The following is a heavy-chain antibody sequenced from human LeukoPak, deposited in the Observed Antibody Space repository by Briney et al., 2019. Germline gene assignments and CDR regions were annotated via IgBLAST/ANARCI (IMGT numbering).Heavy chain of an antibody. V-gene: IGHV1-69*04. CDR3: AGHKYCSSTSCYWDAFDI. CDR1: GGTFSSYA. CDR2: IIPILGIA. Sequence: GSSVKVSCKASGGTFSSYAISWVRQAPGQGLEWMGRIIPILGIANYAQKFQGRVTITADKSTSTAYMELSSLRSDDTAVYYCAGHKYCSSTSCYWDAFDIWGQGTMVTVSS. J-gene: IGHJ3*02. D-gene: IGHD2-2*01.